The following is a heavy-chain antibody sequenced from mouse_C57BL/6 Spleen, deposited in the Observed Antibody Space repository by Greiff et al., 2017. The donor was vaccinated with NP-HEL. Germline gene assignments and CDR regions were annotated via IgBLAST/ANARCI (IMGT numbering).Heavy chain of an antibody. J-gene: IGHJ2*01. D-gene: IGHD4-1*01. CDR2: IDPETGGT. Sequence: VKLMESGAELVRPGASVTLSCKASGYTFTDYEMHWVKQTPVHGLEWIGAIDPETGGTAYNQKFKGKAILTADKSSSTAYMELRSLTSEDSAVYYCTTNWAFDYWGQGTTLTVSS. V-gene: IGHV1-15*01. CDR3: TTNWAFDY. CDR1: GYTFTDYE.